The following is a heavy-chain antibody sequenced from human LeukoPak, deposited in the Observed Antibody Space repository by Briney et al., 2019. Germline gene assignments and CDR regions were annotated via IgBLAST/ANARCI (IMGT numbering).Heavy chain of an antibody. D-gene: IGHD3-9*01. CDR2: ISWNSGSI. CDR3: VKDIGLRYFDWLFDY. Sequence: GGSLRLSCAASGFTFDDYAMHWVRQAPGKGLEWVSGISWNSGSIGYADSVKGRFTISRDNAKNSLYLQMNSLRAEDTALYYCVKDIGLRYFDWLFDYWGQGTLVTVSS. CDR1: GFTFDDYA. V-gene: IGHV3-9*01. J-gene: IGHJ4*02.